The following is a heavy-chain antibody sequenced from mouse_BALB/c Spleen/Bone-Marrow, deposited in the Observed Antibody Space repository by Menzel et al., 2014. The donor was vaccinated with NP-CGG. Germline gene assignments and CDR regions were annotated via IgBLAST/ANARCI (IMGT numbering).Heavy chain of an antibody. CDR3: ARQENWALDY. CDR1: GFTFSDYA. J-gene: IGHJ2*01. V-gene: IGHV5-9-3*01. CDR2: ITSGGGST. Sequence: EVNLVESGGGLVKPGGSLKLSCAASGFTFSDYAVSWVRQSPEKRLEWVAAITSGGGSTHYPDSVKGRFTISRDNAKNTLYLQMSSLRSEDTAMYYCARQENWALDYWGQGTTLTVSS. D-gene: IGHD4-1*01.